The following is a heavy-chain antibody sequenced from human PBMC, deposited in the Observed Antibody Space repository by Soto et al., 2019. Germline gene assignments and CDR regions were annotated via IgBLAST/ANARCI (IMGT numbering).Heavy chain of an antibody. CDR2: INAGNGNT. Sequence: ASVKVSCKASGYTFTSYAMHWVRQAPGQRLEWMGWINAGNGNTKYSQKFQGRVTITRDTSASTAYMELSSLRSEDTAVYYCATGLGWFGELRGEYWGQGTLVTVSS. J-gene: IGHJ4*02. V-gene: IGHV1-3*01. CDR1: GYTFTSYA. D-gene: IGHD3-10*01. CDR3: ATGLGWFGELRGEY.